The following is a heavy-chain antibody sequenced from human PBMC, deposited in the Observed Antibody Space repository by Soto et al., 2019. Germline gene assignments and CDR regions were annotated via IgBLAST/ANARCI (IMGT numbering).Heavy chain of an antibody. CDR2: IYYSGST. CDR3: ARHWGSELRYFDWLLPDYFDY. V-gene: IGHV4-39*01. D-gene: IGHD3-9*01. Sequence: SETLSLTCTVSGGSISSSSYYWGWIRQPPGKGLEWIGSIYYSGSTYYNPSLKSRVTISVDTSKNQFSLKLSPVTAADTAVYYCARHWGSELRYFDWLLPDYFDYWGQGTLVTVSS. CDR1: GGSISSSSYY. J-gene: IGHJ4*02.